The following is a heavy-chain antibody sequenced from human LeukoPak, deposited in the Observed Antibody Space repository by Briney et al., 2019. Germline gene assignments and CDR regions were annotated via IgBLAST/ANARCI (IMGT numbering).Heavy chain of an antibody. CDR2: INPSGGST. V-gene: IGHV1-46*01. J-gene: IGHJ4*02. CDR3: ARDTTEWERRFDY. Sequence: GASVKVSCKASGYTFTSYYMHWVRQAPGQGLEWMGIINPSGGSTSYAQKFQGRVTMTRDTSASTVYMELSSLRSEDTAVCYCARDTTEWERRFDYWGQGTLVTVSS. D-gene: IGHD1-26*01. CDR1: GYTFTSYY.